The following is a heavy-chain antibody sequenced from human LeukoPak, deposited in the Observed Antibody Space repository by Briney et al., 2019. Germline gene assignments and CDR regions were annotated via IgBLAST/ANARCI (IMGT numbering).Heavy chain of an antibody. J-gene: IGHJ6*02. Sequence: PGGSLRLSCAASGFTFSSYWMSWVRQAPGKGLEWVANIKQDGSEKYYVDSVKGRFTISRDNAKNSLYLQMNSLRAEDTAVYYCARDPVGGSYYDYYYHGMDVWGQGTTVTVSS. CDR2: IKQDGSEK. CDR1: GFTFSSYW. V-gene: IGHV3-7*01. D-gene: IGHD1-26*01. CDR3: ARDPVGGSYYDYYYHGMDV.